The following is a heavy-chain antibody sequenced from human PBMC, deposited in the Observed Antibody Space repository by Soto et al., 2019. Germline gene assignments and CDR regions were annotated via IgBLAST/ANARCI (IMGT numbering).Heavy chain of an antibody. CDR2: IYQSGST. D-gene: IGHD3-22*01. CDR3: ARGDHDSSGYPDY. V-gene: IGHV4-30-2*01. J-gene: IGHJ4*02. Sequence: QLQLQESGSGLVKPSQTLSLTCAVSGGSVSSGGHSWNWIRQPPGKGLEWIGHIYQSGSTYYKPSVKSRVSISVDRSKNHFSLDLSSVTAADTAVYYCARGDHDSSGYPDYWGQGILVTVSS. CDR1: GGSVSSGGHS.